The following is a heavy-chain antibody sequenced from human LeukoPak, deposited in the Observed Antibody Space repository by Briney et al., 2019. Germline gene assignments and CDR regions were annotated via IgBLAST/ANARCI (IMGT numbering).Heavy chain of an antibody. Sequence: SETLSLTCTVSGGSISSYYWSWIRQPAGKGLEWIGRIYSSGSTNYNPSLKGRVTMSVDTSKNQFSLKLTSMTAADTAVYFCARVPRYAFDIWGQGTMVTVSS. CDR3: ARVPRYAFDI. V-gene: IGHV4-4*07. CDR2: IYSSGST. J-gene: IGHJ3*02. CDR1: GGSISSYY.